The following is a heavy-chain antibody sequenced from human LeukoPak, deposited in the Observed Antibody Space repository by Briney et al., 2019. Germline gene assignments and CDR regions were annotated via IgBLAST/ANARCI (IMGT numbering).Heavy chain of an antibody. Sequence: GGSLRLSCAASGFTFSNYWMTWIRQAPGKGLEWVANIKQDGIEKYYVDSVEGRFTVSRDNTKNSLFLQMDSLRAEDTAVYYCARESSGYYCDHFQTWGQGSLVTVSS. V-gene: IGHV3-7*01. CDR2: IKQDGIEK. CDR3: ARESSGYYCDHFQT. D-gene: IGHD3-22*01. CDR1: GFTFSNYW. J-gene: IGHJ1*01.